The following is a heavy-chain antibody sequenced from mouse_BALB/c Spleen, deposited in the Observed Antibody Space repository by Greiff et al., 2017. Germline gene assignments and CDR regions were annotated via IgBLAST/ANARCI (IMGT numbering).Heavy chain of an antibody. CDR1: GYTFTSYW. J-gene: IGHJ3*01. V-gene: IGHV1-7*01. CDR3: ARFPAYTCFAY. CDR2: INPSTGYT. Sequence: QVQLQQSGAELAKPGASVKMSCKASGYTFTSYWMHWVKQRPGQGLEWIGYINPSTGYTEYNQKFKDKATLTADKSSSTAYMQLSSLTSEDSAVYYCARFPAYTCFAYWGQGTLVTVSA.